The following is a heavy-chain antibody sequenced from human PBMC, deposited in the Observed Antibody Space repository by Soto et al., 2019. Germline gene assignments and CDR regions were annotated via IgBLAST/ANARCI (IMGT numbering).Heavy chain of an antibody. Sequence: QVQLQESGPGLVKPSQTLSLTCTVSGGSISSGGYYWSWIRQHPGKGLEWIGYIYYSGSTYYNPSLKRRVTISVDTSKNQFSLKLSSVTAADTAVYYCARDRECSGGTCYNYFDYWGQGTLVTVSS. J-gene: IGHJ4*02. D-gene: IGHD2-15*01. CDR2: IYYSGST. CDR1: GGSISSGGYY. CDR3: ARDRECSGGTCYNYFDY. V-gene: IGHV4-31*03.